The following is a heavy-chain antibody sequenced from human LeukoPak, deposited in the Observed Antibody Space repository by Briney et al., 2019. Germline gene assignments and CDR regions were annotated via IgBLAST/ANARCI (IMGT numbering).Heavy chain of an antibody. D-gene: IGHD1-26*01. Sequence: PGRSLRLSCAASGFTFSNYGMHWVRQAPGKGLEWVAVISYDESDKYYADSVKGRFTISRDNSKNTLYLQMNSLRPEDTAVYYCARLREGSYWGRGTLVTVSS. CDR3: ARLREGSY. CDR2: ISYDESDK. CDR1: GFTFSNYG. V-gene: IGHV3-30*03. J-gene: IGHJ4*02.